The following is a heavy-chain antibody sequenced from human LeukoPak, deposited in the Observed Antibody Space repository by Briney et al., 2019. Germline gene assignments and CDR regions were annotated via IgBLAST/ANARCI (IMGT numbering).Heavy chain of an antibody. CDR1: GGSISSGGYS. V-gene: IGHV4-31*03. J-gene: IGHJ4*02. CDR2: IYYSGST. Sequence: PSQTLSLTCTVSGGSISSGGYSWSWIRQHPGKGLEWIGYIYYSGSTYYNPSLKSRVTISVDTSKNQFSLKLSSVTAADTAVYYCAREVRSSSWYRSYYFDYWGQGTLVTVSS. CDR3: AREVRSSSWYRSYYFDY. D-gene: IGHD6-13*01.